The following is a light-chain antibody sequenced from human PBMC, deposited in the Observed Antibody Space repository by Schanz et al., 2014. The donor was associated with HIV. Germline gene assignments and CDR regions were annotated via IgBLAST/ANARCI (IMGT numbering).Light chain of an antibody. CDR2: EVS. CDR3: SSYTSSSTYV. Sequence: QSALTQPPSASGSPGQSVAISCTGASSDIGVSWYQQYPGNAPKLMIYEVSKRPSGVPDRFSGSKSGNTASLTVSGLQTEDEADYYCSSYTSSSTYVFGTGTKLTVL. J-gene: IGLJ1*01. CDR1: SSDIG. V-gene: IGLV2-8*01.